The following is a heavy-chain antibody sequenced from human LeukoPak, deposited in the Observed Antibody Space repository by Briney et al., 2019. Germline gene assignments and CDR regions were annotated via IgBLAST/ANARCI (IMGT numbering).Heavy chain of an antibody. CDR3: ARAYGDYVPDWFDP. V-gene: IGHV1-69*06. J-gene: IGHJ5*02. Sequence: SVKVSCKASGGTFSSYAISWVRQAPGQGLEWMGGIIPIFGTANYAQKFQGRVTITADKSTSTAYMGLSSLRSKDTAVYYCARAYGDYVPDWFDPWGQGTLVTVSS. CDR2: IIPIFGTA. CDR1: GGTFSSYA. D-gene: IGHD4-17*01.